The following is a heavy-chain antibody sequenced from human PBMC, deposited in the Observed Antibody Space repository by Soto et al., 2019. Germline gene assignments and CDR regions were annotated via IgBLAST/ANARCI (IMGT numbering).Heavy chain of an antibody. Sequence: EVQLAESGGGLVQPGGSLRLSCAASGFAFSNYWMHWVRQAPGKGLVWVSHVNSDGSTATYADSVKGRFTISRDNAKKLLYLQMNSLRAEDTAVYYCARSSFPHYFDYWGQGTLVTVSS. V-gene: IGHV3-74*01. CDR1: GFAFSNYW. D-gene: IGHD3-10*01. CDR3: ARSSFPHYFDY. J-gene: IGHJ4*02. CDR2: VNSDGSTA.